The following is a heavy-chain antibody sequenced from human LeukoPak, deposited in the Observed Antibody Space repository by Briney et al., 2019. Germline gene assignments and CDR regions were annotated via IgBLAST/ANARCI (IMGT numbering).Heavy chain of an antibody. CDR2: INPNSGGT. CDR1: GYTFTGYY. Sequence: ASVKVSCKASGYTFTGYYMHWVRQAPGQGLEWMGWINPNSGGTNYAQKFQGRVTMTRNTSISTAYMELSSLRSEDTAVYYCARGGPYYYDSSGYYYEDWGQGTLVTVSS. D-gene: IGHD3-22*01. V-gene: IGHV1-2*02. CDR3: ARGGPYYYDSSGYYYED. J-gene: IGHJ4*02.